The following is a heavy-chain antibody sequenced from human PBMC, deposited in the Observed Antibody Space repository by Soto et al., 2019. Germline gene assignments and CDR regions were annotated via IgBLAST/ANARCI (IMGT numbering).Heavy chain of an antibody. J-gene: IGHJ6*02. Sequence: SETLSLTCTVSGGSISSYYWSWIRQPPGKGLEWIGYIYYSGSTNYNPSLKSRVTISVDTSKNQFSLKLSSVTAADTAVYYCARDPGRLRFPGHYGMDVWVQGTTVTVSS. CDR3: ARDPGRLRFPGHYGMDV. D-gene: IGHD3-3*01. V-gene: IGHV4-59*01. CDR2: IYYSGST. CDR1: GGSISSYY.